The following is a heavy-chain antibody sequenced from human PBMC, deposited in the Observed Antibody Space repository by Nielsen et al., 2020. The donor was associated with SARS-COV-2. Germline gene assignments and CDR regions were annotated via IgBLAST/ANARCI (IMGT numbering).Heavy chain of an antibody. D-gene: IGHD7-27*01. CDR3: AKDWVDN. Sequence: GESLKISCAASGFTFGSYAMSWVRQAPGRGLEWVSAISNSGNSTYYADSVKGRFTISRDNSKSTLYLQMNSLRAEDTAVYYCAKDWVDNWGQGTLDTVSA. CDR2: ISNSGNST. V-gene: IGHV3-23*01. J-gene: IGHJ4*02. CDR1: GFTFGSYA.